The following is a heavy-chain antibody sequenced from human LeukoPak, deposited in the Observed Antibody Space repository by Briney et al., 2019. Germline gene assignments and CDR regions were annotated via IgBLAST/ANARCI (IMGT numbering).Heavy chain of an antibody. CDR2: INHSGST. Sequence: SETLSLTCAVYGGSFSGYYWSWIRQPPGKGLEWIGEINHSGSTNYNPSLKSRVTISVDTSKNQFSLKLSSVTAADTAVYYCARGWDIVVVPAYYFDYWGQGTLVTVPS. J-gene: IGHJ4*02. CDR1: GGSFSGYY. D-gene: IGHD2-2*01. CDR3: ARGWDIVVVPAYYFDY. V-gene: IGHV4-34*01.